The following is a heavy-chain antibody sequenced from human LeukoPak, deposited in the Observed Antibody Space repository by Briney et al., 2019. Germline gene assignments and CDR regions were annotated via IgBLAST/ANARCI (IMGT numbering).Heavy chain of an antibody. Sequence: GGSLRLSCTASGFTFGDYAMSWFRQAPGKGLEWVGFIRSKAYGGTTEYPASVKGRFTISRDDSKSIDYLQMNSLKTEDKAVYYCTRRGGTIFGVVTAYYYYGMDVWGQGTTVTVSS. V-gene: IGHV3-49*03. CDR2: IRSKAYGGTT. J-gene: IGHJ6*02. D-gene: IGHD3-3*01. CDR1: GFTFGDYA. CDR3: TRRGGTIFGVVTAYYYYGMDV.